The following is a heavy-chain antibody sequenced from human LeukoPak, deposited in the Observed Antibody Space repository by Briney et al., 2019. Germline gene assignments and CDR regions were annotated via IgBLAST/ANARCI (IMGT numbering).Heavy chain of an antibody. V-gene: IGHV3-23*01. CDR1: GFTFSSYA. CDR2: ISGSGVST. D-gene: IGHD1-7*01. Sequence: GGSLRLSCAASGFTFSSYAMSWVRQAPGKGLEWVSSISGSGVSTYYTDSVKGRFTISRDNSKNTLNLQMNSLRAEDTAVYYCAEGMGNWNYRWNYWGQGTLVTVSS. CDR3: AEGMGNWNYRWNY. J-gene: IGHJ4*02.